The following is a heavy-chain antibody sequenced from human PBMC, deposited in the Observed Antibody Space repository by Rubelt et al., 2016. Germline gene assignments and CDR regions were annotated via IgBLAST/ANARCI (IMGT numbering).Heavy chain of an antibody. CDR3: ARYSYGLEGMDV. J-gene: IGHJ6*02. V-gene: IGHV4-34*01. CDR2: INHGGST. CDR1: GGSFSDYY. D-gene: IGHD5-18*01. Sequence: QVQLQQWGAGVLKPSETLSLTCVVCGGSFSDYYWSRIRQPPGKGLEWIGEINHGGSTNYNPSLNCRVTISVDTSKNQFSLRLRSVTAADTAVYYCARYSYGLEGMDVWGQGTTVTVSS.